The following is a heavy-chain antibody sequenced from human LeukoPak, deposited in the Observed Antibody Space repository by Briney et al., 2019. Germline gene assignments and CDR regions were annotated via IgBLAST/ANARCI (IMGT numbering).Heavy chain of an antibody. J-gene: IGHJ5*02. CDR2: VYSDGGA. CDR1: AVTVSRTR. Sequence: GGSLRLSCAASAVTVSRTRMGCVRQAPGKGLEWVSVVYSDGGAKYADSVKDRFNISRDNSKNMLYLEMSSLRVEDTAVYDCAKDRGFRGPQGDKWFDPWGQGTLVTVSS. CDR3: AKDRGFRGPQGDKWFDP. V-gene: IGHV3-53*01. D-gene: IGHD2-21*01.